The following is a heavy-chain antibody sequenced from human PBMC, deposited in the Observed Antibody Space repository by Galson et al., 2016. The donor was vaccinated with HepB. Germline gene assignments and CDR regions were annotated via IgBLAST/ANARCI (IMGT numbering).Heavy chain of an antibody. Sequence: CALSGDSVTSDETMWNWFRQSPSRGLEWLRRTYYRSQWCSEYSKSVHGRRTVTAYTSTNQFPLQLDPATPDDTAAYFCTRGYIQTGMNVWGQGTTVTVSS. D-gene: IGHD5-24*01. J-gene: IGHJ6*02. CDR2: TYYRSQWCS. CDR1: GDSVTSDETM. CDR3: TRGYIQTGMNV. V-gene: IGHV6-1*01.